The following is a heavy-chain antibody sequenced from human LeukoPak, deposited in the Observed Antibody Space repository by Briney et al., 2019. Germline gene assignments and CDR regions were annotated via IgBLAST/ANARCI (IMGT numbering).Heavy chain of an antibody. V-gene: IGHV1-69*06. CDR1: GGTLRNYA. CDR3: ARGELLWSGELYRIDAFDI. D-gene: IGHD3-10*01. Sequence: VASVKVSCKASGGTLRNYAINWVRQAPGQRLEWMGGIIPMFGTANYGQKFQGRVTITADKSTGTVYMELRSLTSEDTVVYYCARGELLWSGELYRIDAFDIWGQGTMVIVSS. J-gene: IGHJ3*02. CDR2: IIPMFGTA.